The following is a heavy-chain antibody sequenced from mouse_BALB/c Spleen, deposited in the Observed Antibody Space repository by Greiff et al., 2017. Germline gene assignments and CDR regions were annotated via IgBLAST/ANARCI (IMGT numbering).Heavy chain of an antibody. CDR3: ANGSYYYAMDY. J-gene: IGHJ4*01. V-gene: IGHV3-6*02. Sequence: EVKLEESGPGLVKPSQSLSLTCSVTGYSITSGYYWNWIRQFPGNKLEWMGYISYDGSNNYNPSLKNRISITRDTSKNQFFLKLNSVTTEDTATYYCANGSYYYAMDYWGQGTSVTVSS. CDR2: ISYDGSN. CDR1: GYSITSGYY. D-gene: IGHD1-2*01.